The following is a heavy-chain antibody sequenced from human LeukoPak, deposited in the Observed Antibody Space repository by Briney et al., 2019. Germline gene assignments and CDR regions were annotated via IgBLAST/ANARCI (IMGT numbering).Heavy chain of an antibody. CDR2: SNPNSGGT. Sequence: GASVTLSCKASGSTFTGCYIHWGRHPPGQGLGLMGCSNPNSGGTNYAQKFQGRVTMTRDTSISTAYMELSRLRSDDTAVYYCARDRRGFPGIVVVPARGGEGPDVWGQGTTVTVSS. CDR1: GSTFTGCY. V-gene: IGHV1-2*02. CDR3: ARDRRGFPGIVVVPARGGEGPDV. D-gene: IGHD2-2*01. J-gene: IGHJ6*02.